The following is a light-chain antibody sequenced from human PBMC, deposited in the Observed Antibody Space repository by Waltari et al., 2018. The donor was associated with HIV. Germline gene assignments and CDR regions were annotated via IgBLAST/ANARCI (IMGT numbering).Light chain of an antibody. CDR3: SSYTSSTYVV. V-gene: IGLV2-14*03. CDR2: DVS. Sequence: QSALTQPASVSGSPGQSITISCTGTSNDVGGYNYVSWYQQHPGKVPKLMINDVSNRASGGSYRFSGSKSGNTASLTISGLQAEDEADYYCSSYTSSTYVVVGGGTKLTVL. J-gene: IGLJ2*01. CDR1: SNDVGGYNY.